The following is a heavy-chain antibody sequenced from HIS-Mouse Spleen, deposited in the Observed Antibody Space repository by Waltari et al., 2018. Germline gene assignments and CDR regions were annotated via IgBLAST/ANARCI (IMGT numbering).Heavy chain of an antibody. CDR3: ARESYRNCFDY. J-gene: IGHJ4*02. Sequence: QVQLVESGGGVVQPGRSLRLSCAASGFTFSSYAMHWVRQAPGKGLEWVAVISYDGSNKYYADSVKGRFTISRDNSKNTLYLQMNSLRAEDTAVYYCARESYRNCFDYWGQGTLVTVSS. D-gene: IGHD1-26*01. CDR2: ISYDGSNK. CDR1: GFTFSSYA. V-gene: IGHV3-30-3*01.